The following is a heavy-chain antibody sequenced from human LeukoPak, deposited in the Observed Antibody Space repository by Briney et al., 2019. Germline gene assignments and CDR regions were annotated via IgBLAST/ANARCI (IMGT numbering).Heavy chain of an antibody. Sequence: GGSLRLSCVASGFIFTDYWMHWVRLVPAKGLVWVARINLDGTTTRYVDSVRGRFTISRDNADNTLYLQMNSLRVEDTAAYFCVRDRGTIRNWFDPWGPGTQVTVSS. CDR2: INLDGTTT. J-gene: IGHJ5*02. D-gene: IGHD1-7*01. V-gene: IGHV3-74*01. CDR1: GFIFTDYW. CDR3: VRDRGTIRNWFDP.